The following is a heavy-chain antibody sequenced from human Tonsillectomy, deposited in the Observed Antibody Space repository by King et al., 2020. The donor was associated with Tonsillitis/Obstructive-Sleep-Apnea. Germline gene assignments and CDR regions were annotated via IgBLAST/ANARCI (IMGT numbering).Heavy chain of an antibody. Sequence: QLVQSGAEVKKPRASVKVSCKASGYTFTTYGISWVRQAPGQGLEWMGWISAHNGHTNYAQKLQGRLTMTTDTSTSTAYMVLRSLRSDDTAVYYCARDSMSHYYDSSDYYTFDYWGQGTLVTVSS. CDR3: ARDSMSHYYDSSDYYTFDY. CDR2: ISAHNGHT. J-gene: IGHJ4*02. D-gene: IGHD3-22*01. V-gene: IGHV1-18*01. CDR1: GYTFTTYG.